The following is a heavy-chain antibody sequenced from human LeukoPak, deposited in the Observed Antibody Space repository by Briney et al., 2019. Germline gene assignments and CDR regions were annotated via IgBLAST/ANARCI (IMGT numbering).Heavy chain of an antibody. D-gene: IGHD6-19*01. J-gene: IGHJ4*02. CDR3: VRHEGSISGWPFDY. V-gene: IGHV5-51*01. CDR1: GFTFTKYW. CDR2: MYLGDSET. Sequence: GESLKISCKGSGFTFTKYWIGWVRQMPGKGLEWMGIMYLGDSETRYSPSFQGQVTISADKSISTVFLQWSSLKASDTAMYYCVRHEGSISGWPFDYWGQGTLVTVSS.